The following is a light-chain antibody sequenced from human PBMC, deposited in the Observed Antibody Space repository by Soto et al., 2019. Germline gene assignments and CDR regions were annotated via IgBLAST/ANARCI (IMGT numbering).Light chain of an antibody. Sequence: QSVLTQPPSVSEAPGQRVTISFTGSSSNIGAGYEAHWYQQVPGTAPKLLIYENNNRPSGVPDRFSGSNTGTSASLAITGLQAEDEAEYYCQSYDSSLSGYVFGTGTKLTVL. V-gene: IGLV1-40*01. CDR3: QSYDSSLSGYV. CDR1: SSNIGAGYE. CDR2: ENN. J-gene: IGLJ1*01.